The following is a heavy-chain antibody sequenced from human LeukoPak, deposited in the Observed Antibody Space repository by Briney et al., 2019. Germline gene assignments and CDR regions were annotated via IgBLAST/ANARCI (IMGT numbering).Heavy chain of an antibody. Sequence: GGSLRLSCAASGFTFSNFAMNWVRQAPGKGLEWVSTISGRGSSTYYADSVKGRFTISRDNSKNTLYLQMDSLRVQDTAIYYCAKDQGMRPPRWFDPWGQGTLVTVSS. CDR1: GFTFSNFA. J-gene: IGHJ5*02. CDR2: ISGRGSST. V-gene: IGHV3-23*01. CDR3: AKDQGMRPPRWFDP.